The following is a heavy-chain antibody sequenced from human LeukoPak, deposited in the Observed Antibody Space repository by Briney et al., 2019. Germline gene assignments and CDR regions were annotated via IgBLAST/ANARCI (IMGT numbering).Heavy chain of an antibody. J-gene: IGHJ2*01. V-gene: IGHV4-4*07. CDR2: IYTSGST. CDR3: ARDKALGDWYFDL. CDR1: GGSISSYY. D-gene: IGHD3-10*01. Sequence: PSETLSLTCTVSGGSISSYYWSWIRQPAGKGLEWIGRIYTSGSTNYSPSLKSRVTMSVDTSKNQFSLKLISVTAADTAVYYCARDKALGDWYFDLWGRGTLVTVSS.